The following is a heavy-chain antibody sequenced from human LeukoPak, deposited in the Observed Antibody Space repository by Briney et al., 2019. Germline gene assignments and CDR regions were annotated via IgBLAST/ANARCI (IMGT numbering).Heavy chain of an antibody. CDR1: GFTFSSYW. CDR3: AREGGGLDYYDSSGYYPFDY. D-gene: IGHD3-22*01. J-gene: IGHJ4*02. CDR2: IKQDGSEK. V-gene: IGHV3-7*01. Sequence: GGSLRLSCAASGFTFSSYWMSWVRQAPGKGLEWVANIKQDGSEKYYVDSVKGRFTISRDNAKNSLYLQMNSLRAEDTAVYYCAREGGGLDYYDSSGYYPFDYWGQGTLVTVSS.